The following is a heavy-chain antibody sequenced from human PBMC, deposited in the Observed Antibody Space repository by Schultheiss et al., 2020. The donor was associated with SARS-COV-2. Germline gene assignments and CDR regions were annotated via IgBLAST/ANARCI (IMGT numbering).Heavy chain of an antibody. CDR1: GVSINTGFFY. Sequence: SETLSLTCDVSGVSINTGFFYWNWIRQSPGKGLEWIGNIFHSGSASYNPSLKSRLTISLDTSRNHFSLTLNSMTAADTAVYYCARMYSSSASDYFDSWGQGSRVTVAS. J-gene: IGHJ4*02. D-gene: IGHD6-13*01. CDR3: ARMYSSSASDYFDS. CDR2: IFHSGSA. V-gene: IGHV4-31*11.